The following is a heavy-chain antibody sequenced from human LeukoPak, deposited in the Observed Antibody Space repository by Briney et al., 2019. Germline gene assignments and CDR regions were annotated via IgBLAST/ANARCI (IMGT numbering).Heavy chain of an antibody. J-gene: IGHJ6*03. V-gene: IGHV4-59*01. D-gene: IGHD3-16*02. CDR3: ARVKFGGVIEAYYYYMDV. Sequence: SETLSLTCTVSGGSISSYYWSWIRQPPGKGLEGIGYIYYSGSNNYNPSLKSRVTISVDTSKNQFSLNLSSVTAADTAVYYCARVKFGGVIEAYYYYMDVWGKGTTVTVSS. CDR2: IYYSGSN. CDR1: GGSISSYY.